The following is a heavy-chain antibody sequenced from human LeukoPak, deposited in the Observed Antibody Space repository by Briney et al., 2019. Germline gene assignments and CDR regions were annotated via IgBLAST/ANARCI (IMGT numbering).Heavy chain of an antibody. D-gene: IGHD4-17*01. V-gene: IGHV1-8*01. CDR2: MNLNSGNT. Sequence: ASVKVSCKASGYTFTSYDINWVRQATGQGLEWMGWMNLNSGNTGYAQKFQGRVTMTRNTSISTAYMELSSLRSEDTAVYYCARVGGDTVTNRYWGQGTLVTVSS. CDR1: GYTFTSYD. J-gene: IGHJ4*02. CDR3: ARVGGDTVTNRY.